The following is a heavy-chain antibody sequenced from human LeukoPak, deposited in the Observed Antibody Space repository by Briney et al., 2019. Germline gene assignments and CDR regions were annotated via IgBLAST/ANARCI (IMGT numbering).Heavy chain of an antibody. Sequence: GGSLRLSCAASGFTFSRYWMHWVRQAPGKGLEWVSRIQSDGSSTDYADSVKGRFTISRDNAKNTLYLQMSSLRAEDTAVYYCARVGVGMYHFDHWGQGTLVTVSS. V-gene: IGHV3-74*01. CDR3: ARVGVGMYHFDH. CDR2: IQSDGSST. J-gene: IGHJ4*02. D-gene: IGHD2-2*01. CDR1: GFTFSRYW.